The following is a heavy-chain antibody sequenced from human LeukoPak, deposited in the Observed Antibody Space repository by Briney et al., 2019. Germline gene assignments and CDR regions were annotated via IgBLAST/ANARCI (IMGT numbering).Heavy chain of an antibody. CDR3: ARGVTYVKDYYYMDV. CDR1: GGSISSYY. D-gene: IGHD3-16*01. J-gene: IGHJ6*03. Sequence: SETLSLTCTVSGGSISSYYWSWIRQPPGKGLEWIGYIYYSGSTNYNPSLESRVTISVDTSKNQFSLKLSSVTAADTAVYYCARGVTYVKDYYYMDVWGKGTTVTVSS. V-gene: IGHV4-59*01. CDR2: IYYSGST.